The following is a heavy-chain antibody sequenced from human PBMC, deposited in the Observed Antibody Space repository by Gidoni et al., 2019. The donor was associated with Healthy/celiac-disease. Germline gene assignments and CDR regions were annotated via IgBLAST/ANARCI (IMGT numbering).Heavy chain of an antibody. Sequence: EVQLVESVGGLVQPGGYLQLSGAASGFTFLDSAMHWVRPSSGKGLEWFGRIRSKANSYATAYAASVKCRFTISRDDSKNTSYLQMNSLKTEDTAVYYCTRQGGTLGSRWFDPWGQGTLVTVSS. CDR3: TRQGGTLGSRWFDP. CDR2: IRSKANSYAT. J-gene: IGHJ5*02. CDR1: GFTFLDSA. V-gene: IGHV3-73*02. D-gene: IGHD1-26*01.